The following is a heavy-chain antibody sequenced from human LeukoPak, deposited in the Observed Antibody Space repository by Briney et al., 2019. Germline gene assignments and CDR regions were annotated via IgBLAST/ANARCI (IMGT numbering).Heavy chain of an antibody. J-gene: IGHJ4*02. CDR1: GGSISSYY. CDR3: ARGGVGATASFDY. Sequence: PSETLSLTCTVSGGSISSYYWSWIRQPPGKGLEWIGYTHYSGSTSYNPSLKSRVTISVDTSKNQFSLKLTSVTAADTAVYYCARGGVGATASFDYWGQGTLVTVSS. CDR2: THYSGST. D-gene: IGHD1-26*01. V-gene: IGHV4-59*01.